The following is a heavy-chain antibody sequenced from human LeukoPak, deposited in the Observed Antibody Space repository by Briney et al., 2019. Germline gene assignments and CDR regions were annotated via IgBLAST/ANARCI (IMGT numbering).Heavy chain of an antibody. CDR2: IYYSGST. Sequence: NASETLSLTCSVSGGSISSSSYYWGWIRQPPGKGPEWIGSIYYSGSTCYNPSLKSRVTISVDTSKNQFSLKLSSVTAADTAVYYCARGSWFGELLGSLRDYYYYMDVWGKGTTVTISS. CDR1: GGSISSSSYY. D-gene: IGHD3-10*01. V-gene: IGHV4-39*01. J-gene: IGHJ6*03. CDR3: ARGSWFGELLGSLRDYYYYMDV.